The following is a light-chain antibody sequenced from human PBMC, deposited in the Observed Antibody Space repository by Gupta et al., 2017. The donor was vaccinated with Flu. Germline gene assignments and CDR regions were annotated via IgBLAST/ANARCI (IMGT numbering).Light chain of an antibody. J-gene: IGKJ2*01. V-gene: IGKV3-11*01. CDR1: QSVSHY. CDR2: DAS. Sequence: EIVLTQSPGTLSLSPGERATLSCRASQSVSHYLDWYQQQPGQAPRLLIYDASKRAKGSIASCSGSGVGTDVNLTIISREPEDFEVYYCQQRNKGHPMYTFGQGTKLE. CDR3: QQRNKGHPMYT.